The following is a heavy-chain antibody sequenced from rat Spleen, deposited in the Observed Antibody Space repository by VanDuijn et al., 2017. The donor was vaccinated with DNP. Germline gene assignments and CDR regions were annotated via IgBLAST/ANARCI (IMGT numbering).Heavy chain of an antibody. J-gene: IGHJ2*01. D-gene: IGHD5-1*01. V-gene: IGHV2-47*01. CDR2: IWSNVNT. Sequence: QVQLQESGPGLVQPSQTLSLTCTVSGLSLTSNSVSWNRQLPGKVQERLGVIWSNVNTDYNSAIKSPLSISRDTSKSQVYLKMNSLQTEDTAMYFCARIGGANWGYYFDYWGQGVMVTVSS. CDR1: GLSLTSNS. CDR3: ARIGGANWGYYFDY.